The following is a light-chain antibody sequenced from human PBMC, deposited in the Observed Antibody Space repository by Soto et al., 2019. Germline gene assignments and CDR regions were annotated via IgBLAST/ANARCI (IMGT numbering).Light chain of an antibody. V-gene: IGLV2-14*03. Sequence: QSALTQPPSVSGSPGQSITISCTGSSSDVGHYNYVSWYQQHPGKAPKLIIYEVTNRPSGVSNRFSGSKSGNTASLIISGLQAEDEADYYCTSYTTGRIWVFGGGTKLTVL. CDR1: SSDVGHYNY. CDR3: TSYTTGRIWV. CDR2: EVT. J-gene: IGLJ3*02.